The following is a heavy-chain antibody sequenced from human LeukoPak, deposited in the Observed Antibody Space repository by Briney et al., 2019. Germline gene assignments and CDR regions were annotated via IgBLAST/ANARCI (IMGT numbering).Heavy chain of an antibody. D-gene: IGHD6-19*01. CDR2: ISYDGSNK. Sequence: GGSLRLSCAASGFTFSSYGMHWVRQAPGKGLEWVAVISYDGSNKYYGDSVKGRLTISRDNSKNTLYLQMNSLRAEDTAVYYCATDIAVAGPFDYWGQGTLVTVSS. CDR3: ATDIAVAGPFDY. V-gene: IGHV3-30*03. J-gene: IGHJ4*02. CDR1: GFTFSSYG.